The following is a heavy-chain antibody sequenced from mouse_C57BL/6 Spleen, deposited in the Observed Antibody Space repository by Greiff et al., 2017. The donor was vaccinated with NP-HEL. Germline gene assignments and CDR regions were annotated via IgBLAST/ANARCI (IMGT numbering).Heavy chain of an antibody. CDR2: ISSGGSYT. V-gene: IGHV5-6*02. CDR1: GFTFSSYG. J-gene: IGHJ1*03. Sequence: EVKLVESGGDLVKPGGSLKLSCAASGFTFSSYGMSWVRQTPDKRLEWVATISSGGSYTYYPDSVKGRFTISRDNAKNTLYLQMSSLKSEDTAMYYCARRMGQYFDVWGTGTTVTVSS. D-gene: IGHD3-3*01. CDR3: ARRMGQYFDV.